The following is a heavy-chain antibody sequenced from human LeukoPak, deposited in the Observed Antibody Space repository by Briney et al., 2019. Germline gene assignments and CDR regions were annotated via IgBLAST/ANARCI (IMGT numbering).Heavy chain of an antibody. J-gene: IGHJ4*02. V-gene: IGHV3-9*01. CDR1: GFTFDDYA. Sequence: GRSLRLSCAASGFTFDDYAMHWVRQAPGKGLEWVSGISWNSGSIGYADSVKGRFTISRDNAKNSLHLQMNSLRAEDTALYYCAKDYRIAVAGAFDYWGQGTLVTVSS. CDR3: AKDYRIAVAGAFDY. D-gene: IGHD6-19*01. CDR2: ISWNSGSI.